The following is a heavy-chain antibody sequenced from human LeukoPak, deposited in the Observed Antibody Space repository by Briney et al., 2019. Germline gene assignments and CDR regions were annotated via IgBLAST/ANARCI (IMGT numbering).Heavy chain of an antibody. J-gene: IGHJ4*02. D-gene: IGHD6-13*01. CDR3: SRSSDYFDY. CDR1: GGSISSYY. Sequence: PETLSLTCTVSGGSISSYYWSWIRQPPGKGLEWIGYIYYSGSTNYNPSLKSRVTISVDTSKNQFSLKLSSVTAADTARAPYSRSSDYFDYWGQGTLVTVSS. CDR2: IYYSGST. V-gene: IGHV4-59*01.